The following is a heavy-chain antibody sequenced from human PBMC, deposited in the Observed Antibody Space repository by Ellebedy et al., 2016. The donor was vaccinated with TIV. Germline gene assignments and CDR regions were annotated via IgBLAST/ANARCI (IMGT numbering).Heavy chain of an antibody. CDR2: IILILGIA. D-gene: IGHD1-1*01. J-gene: IGHJ5*02. CDR1: GYTFTSYG. V-gene: IGHV1-69*04. CDR3: AAGNDGGWFDP. Sequence: AASVKVSCKASGYTFTSYGISWARQAPGQGLEWMGRIILILGIANYAQRFQGRVTITADKSTSIAYMELSSLRSEDTAVYYCAAGNDGGWFDPWGQGTLVTVSS.